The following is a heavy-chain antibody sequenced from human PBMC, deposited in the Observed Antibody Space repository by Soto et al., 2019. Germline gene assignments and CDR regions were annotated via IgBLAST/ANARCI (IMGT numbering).Heavy chain of an antibody. J-gene: IGHJ4*02. V-gene: IGHV1-3*01. CDR2: INAGNGNT. D-gene: IGHD6-13*01. Sequence: QVQLVQSGAEVKKPGASVKVSCKASGYTFTSYAMHWVRQAPGQRLEWMGWINAGNGNTKYSQKFQGRVTITRDTSASTAYMEMSSLGSEDTAVYYCAGELIIAAAGTVDYWGQGTLVTVSS. CDR1: GYTFTSYA. CDR3: AGELIIAAAGTVDY.